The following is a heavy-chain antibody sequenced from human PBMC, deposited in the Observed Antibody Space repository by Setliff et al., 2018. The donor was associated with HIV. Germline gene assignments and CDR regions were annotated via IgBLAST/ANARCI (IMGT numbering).Heavy chain of an antibody. CDR2: VSNTGRRT. Sequence: GGSLRLSCAASTFSVREYAMSWVRQAPGKGLEWVSAVSNTGRRTFYADSVKGRFTISKDNFENVVYLQMNSLRVDDTAVYYCVKDAYSTGKPGISWGQGTQVTVSS. D-gene: IGHD2-8*02. V-gene: IGHV3-23*05. CDR1: TFSVREYA. CDR3: VKDAYSTGKPGIS. J-gene: IGHJ4*02.